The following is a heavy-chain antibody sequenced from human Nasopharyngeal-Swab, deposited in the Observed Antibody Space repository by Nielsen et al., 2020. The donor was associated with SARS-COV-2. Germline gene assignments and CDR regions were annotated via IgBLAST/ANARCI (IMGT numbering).Heavy chain of an antibody. Sequence: SETLSLTCPVSRGSISSYYWSWIRQPPGEGLGWVGDIYYSGSTNYNPSLKSRVTISVDTSKNQFSLKLSSVTAADTAVYYCARILTIFGVVASYYFDYWGQGTLVTVSS. CDR1: RGSISSYY. D-gene: IGHD3-3*01. J-gene: IGHJ4*02. CDR3: ARILTIFGVVASYYFDY. CDR2: IYYSGST. V-gene: IGHV4-59*01.